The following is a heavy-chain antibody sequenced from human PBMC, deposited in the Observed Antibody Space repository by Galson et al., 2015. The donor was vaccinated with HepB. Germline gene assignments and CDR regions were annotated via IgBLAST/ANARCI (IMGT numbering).Heavy chain of an antibody. CDR3: ARESIVGATSY. D-gene: IGHD1-26*01. J-gene: IGHJ4*02. CDR1: GYTFTGYY. CDR2: INPNSGGT. V-gene: IGHV1-2*02. Sequence: SVKVSCKASGYTFTGYYMHWVRQAPRQGLEWMGWINPNSGGTNYAQKFQGRVTMARDTSISTAYMELSRLRSDDTAVYYCARESIVGATSYWGQGTLVTVSS.